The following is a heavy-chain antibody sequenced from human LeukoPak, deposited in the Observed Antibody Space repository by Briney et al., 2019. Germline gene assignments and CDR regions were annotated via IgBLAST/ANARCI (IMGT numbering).Heavy chain of an antibody. CDR3: ASGQKLGLSWYFDL. CDR2: IWHDGRNK. J-gene: IGHJ2*01. CDR1: GFTFNKYG. Sequence: PGGSLRLSCAASGFTFNKYGMHWVRQAPGKGLEWVAVIWHDGRNKYFADSVKGRFTVSRDNSKNTLYLQMSSLRAEDTAVYYCASGQKLGLSWYFDLWGRGTLVTVSS. D-gene: IGHD6-13*01. V-gene: IGHV3-33*01.